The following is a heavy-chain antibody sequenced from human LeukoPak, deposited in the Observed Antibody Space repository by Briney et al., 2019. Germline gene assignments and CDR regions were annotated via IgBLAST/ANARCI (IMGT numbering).Heavy chain of an antibody. J-gene: IGHJ4*02. Sequence: GGSLRLSCAASGFTFSSYGMHWVRQAPGKGLEWVAVISFDGRNIYYADSVKGRFTISRDNSKNTLYLQMNSLRAEDTAVYYCAKDRGSGRVRGVIINYWGQGTLVTVSS. CDR1: GFTFSSYG. CDR2: ISFDGRNI. CDR3: AKDRGSGRVRGVIINY. V-gene: IGHV3-30*18. D-gene: IGHD3-10*01.